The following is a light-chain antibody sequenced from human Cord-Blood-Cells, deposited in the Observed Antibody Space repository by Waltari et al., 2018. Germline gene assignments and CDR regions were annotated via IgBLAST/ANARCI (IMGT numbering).Light chain of an antibody. CDR1: SGHSRYA. Sequence: QLVLTQSPSASASLGASVKLTCTLSSGHSRYAIAWHQQQPEKGPRYLMKLNSDGSHSKGDGIPDRFSGSSSGAERYLTISSLQSEDEADYYCQTWGTGIHWVFGGGTKLTVL. J-gene: IGLJ3*02. V-gene: IGLV4-69*01. CDR2: LNSDGSH. CDR3: QTWGTGIHWV.